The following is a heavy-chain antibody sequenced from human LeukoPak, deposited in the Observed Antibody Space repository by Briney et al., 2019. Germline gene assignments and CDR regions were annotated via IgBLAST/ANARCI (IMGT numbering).Heavy chain of an antibody. CDR2: INHSGST. CDR1: GGSFSGYY. Sequence: AETLSLTCAVYGGSFSGYYWSWIRQPPGKGLEWIGEINHSGSTNYNPSLKSRVTISVDTSKNQFSLKLSSVTAADTAVYYCARGGWSAFDIWGQGTVVTVSS. CDR3: ARGGWSAFDI. J-gene: IGHJ3*02. V-gene: IGHV4-34*01. D-gene: IGHD2-15*01.